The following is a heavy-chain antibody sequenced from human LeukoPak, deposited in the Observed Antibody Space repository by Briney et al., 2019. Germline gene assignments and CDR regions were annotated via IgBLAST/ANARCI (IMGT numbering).Heavy chain of an antibody. V-gene: IGHV7-4-1*02. CDR3: ARDLRGDAFDI. D-gene: IGHD5/OR15-5a*01. CDR2: INTNTGNP. J-gene: IGHJ3*02. Sequence: ASVKVSCKASGYTFTSYVMNWVRQAPGQGLELMGWINTNTGNPTYAQGFTGRFVFSLDTSVSTAYLQISSLKAEDTAVYYCARDLRGDAFDIWGQGTMVTVSS. CDR1: GYTFTSYV.